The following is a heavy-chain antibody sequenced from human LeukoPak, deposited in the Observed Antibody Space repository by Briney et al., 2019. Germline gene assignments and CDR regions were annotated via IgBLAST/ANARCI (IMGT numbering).Heavy chain of an antibody. D-gene: IGHD3-22*01. CDR1: GYTFTSYG. Sequence: ASVKVSCKASGYTFTSYGISWVRQAPGQGLEWMGWISAYNGNTNYAQKLQGRVTMTTDTSTSTAYMELRSLRSDDTAVYYCARRPRYDSSGYYYVFSFDYWGQGTLVTVSS. J-gene: IGHJ4*02. CDR2: ISAYNGNT. V-gene: IGHV1-18*01. CDR3: ARRPRYDSSGYYYVFSFDY.